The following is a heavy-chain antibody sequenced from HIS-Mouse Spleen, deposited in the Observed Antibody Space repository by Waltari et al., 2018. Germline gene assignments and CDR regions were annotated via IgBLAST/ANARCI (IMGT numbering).Heavy chain of an antibody. D-gene: IGHD6-13*01. CDR2: IYYNGST. J-gene: IGHJ2*01. V-gene: IGHV4-39*07. CDR3: AREIPYSSSWYDWYFDL. CDR1: GGSISSSSDY. Sequence: QLQLQESGPGLVKPSETLSRTCTVSGGSISSSSDYWGWIRQHPGKGLEWIGSIYYNGSTYYNPSLKSRVTISVDTSKNQFALKLSSVTAADTAVYYCAREIPYSSSWYDWYFDLWGRGTLVTVSS.